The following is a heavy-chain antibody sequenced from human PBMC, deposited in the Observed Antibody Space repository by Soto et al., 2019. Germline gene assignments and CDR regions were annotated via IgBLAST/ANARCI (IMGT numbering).Heavy chain of an antibody. Sequence: QITLKESGPTLVKPTQTLTLTCTFSGFSLSTSGVGVGWIRHPQGQALEWLALIYWDDDKRYSPSLKSRLTLAKDTSKNQVVLTMTNMDPVDTPTYYCSHSQWLGIDYWGQGTLVTVSS. CDR2: IYWDDDK. CDR3: SHSQWLGIDY. D-gene: IGHD6-19*01. V-gene: IGHV2-5*02. J-gene: IGHJ4*02. CDR1: GFSLSTSGVG.